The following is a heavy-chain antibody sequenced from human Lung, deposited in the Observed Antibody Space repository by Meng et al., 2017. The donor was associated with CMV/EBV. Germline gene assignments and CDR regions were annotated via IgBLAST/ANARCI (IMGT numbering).Heavy chain of an antibody. J-gene: IGHJ6*02. CDR2: INSNGSST. CDR1: GFTFSSYW. Sequence: GGSLRLSCAASGFTFSSYWRPWVRQAPGKGLVWVSRINSNGSSTSYADSVKGRFTISRDNAKNTLYLQMNSLRAEDTAVYYCARGGSSWGGKYYYYGMDVWGQGTTVTVSS. V-gene: IGHV3-74*01. D-gene: IGHD6-13*01. CDR3: ARGGSSWGGKYYYYGMDV.